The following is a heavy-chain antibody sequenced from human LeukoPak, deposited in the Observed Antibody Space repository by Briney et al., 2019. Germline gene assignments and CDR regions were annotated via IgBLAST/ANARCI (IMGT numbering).Heavy chain of an antibody. CDR3: ARGQHSYGYFNGFDY. CDR2: IYYSGST. D-gene: IGHD5-18*01. CDR1: GGSISSCY. V-gene: IGHV4-59*01. J-gene: IGHJ4*02. Sequence: SETLSPTCTVSGGSISSCYWNWIRQPPGKGLEWIGYIYYSGSTNYNPSLESRVTMSVDTSKNQFSLKLSSVTAADTAVYYCARGQHSYGYFNGFDYWGQGTLVTVSS.